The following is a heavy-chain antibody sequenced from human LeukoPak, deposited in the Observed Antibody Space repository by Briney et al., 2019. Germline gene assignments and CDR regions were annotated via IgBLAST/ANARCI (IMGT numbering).Heavy chain of an antibody. J-gene: IGHJ4*02. CDR3: AKHTYYYESSGTTALFDY. Sequence: TGGSLRLSCAASGFTFSSDDMSWVRQAPGKGLVWVTGISGSGGSTYYADSVKGRFTIPRDNSKNTLYLRMNSLRAEDTAVYYCAKHTYYYESSGTTALFDYWGQGTLVTVSS. D-gene: IGHD3-22*01. CDR2: ISGSGGST. CDR1: GFTFSSDD. V-gene: IGHV3-23*01.